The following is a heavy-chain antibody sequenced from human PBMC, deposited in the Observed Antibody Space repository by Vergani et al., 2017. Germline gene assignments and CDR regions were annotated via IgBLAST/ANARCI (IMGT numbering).Heavy chain of an antibody. CDR1: GGTFSSYA. CDR3: ARHDGSYCGGDCLHAFDI. V-gene: IGHV1-69*01. D-gene: IGHD2-21*02. Sequence: QVQLVQSGAEVKKPGSSVKVSCKASGGTFSSYAISWVRQAPGQGLEWMGGIIPTFGTANYAQKVQGRVTITADESTSTAYMELSSLRSEDTAVYYCARHDGSYCGGDCLHAFDIWGQGTMVTVSS. J-gene: IGHJ3*02. CDR2: IIPTFGTA.